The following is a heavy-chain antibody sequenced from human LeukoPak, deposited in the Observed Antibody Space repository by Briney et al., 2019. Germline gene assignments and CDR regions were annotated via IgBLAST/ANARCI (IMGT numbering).Heavy chain of an antibody. V-gene: IGHV4-31*03. J-gene: IGHJ4*02. Sequence: SETLPLTCSVSGGSITRGGYYWSWIRQHPGKGLEWIGYIYYSGSAYYNPSLKSRVIISVDTSKNQFSLRLSSVTAADTAVYYCARDLGGLRNWGQGTLVTVSS. CDR2: IYYSGSA. CDR3: ARDLGGLRN. CDR1: GGSITRGGYY. D-gene: IGHD3-10*01.